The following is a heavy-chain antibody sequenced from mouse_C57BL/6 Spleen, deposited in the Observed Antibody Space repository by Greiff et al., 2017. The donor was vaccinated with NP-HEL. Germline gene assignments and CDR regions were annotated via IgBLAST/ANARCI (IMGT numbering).Heavy chain of an antibody. Sequence: DVKLVESGGGLVKPGGSLKLSCAASGFTFSSYAMSWVRQTPEKRLEWVATISDGGSYTYYPDNVKGRFTISRDNAKNNLYLQMSHLKSEDTAMYYCARGGSNYVDYWGQGTTLTVSS. CDR1: GFTFSSYA. CDR2: ISDGGSYT. V-gene: IGHV5-4*03. CDR3: ARGGSNYVDY. J-gene: IGHJ2*01. D-gene: IGHD1-1*01.